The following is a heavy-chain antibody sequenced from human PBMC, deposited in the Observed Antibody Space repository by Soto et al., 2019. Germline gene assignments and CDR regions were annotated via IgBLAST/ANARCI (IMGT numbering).Heavy chain of an antibody. CDR3: AHRILRTVFGLVTTTAIYFDF. Sequence: QITLNESGPTVVKPAETLTLTCTFSGFSLTTSGVGVGWIRPSPGKAPEWLALIYWDGDKRYSASLKSRLTIPKDTAKNQVVLTMASVDPADTATYYCAHRILRTVFGLVTTTAIYFDFWGQGTPVVVSS. V-gene: IGHV2-5*02. CDR1: GFSLTTSGVG. CDR2: IYWDGDK. D-gene: IGHD3-3*01. J-gene: IGHJ4*02.